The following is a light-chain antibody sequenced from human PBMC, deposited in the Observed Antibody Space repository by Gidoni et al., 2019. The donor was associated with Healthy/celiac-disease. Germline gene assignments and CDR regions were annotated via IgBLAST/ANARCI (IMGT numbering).Light chain of an antibody. CDR1: QSVSSSY. CDR2: GAS. Sequence: EIVLTQSPGTLSLSPGERATLSCRASQSVSSSYLAWYQQKPGQAPRLLTYGASSRATGIPDRFSGSGSGTDFTLTISRLEPEDFAVYYCQQYGSSPTFXQXTKVXIK. CDR3: QQYGSSPT. V-gene: IGKV3-20*01. J-gene: IGKJ1*01.